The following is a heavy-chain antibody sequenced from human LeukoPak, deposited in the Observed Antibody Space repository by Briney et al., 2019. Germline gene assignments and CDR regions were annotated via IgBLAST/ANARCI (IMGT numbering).Heavy chain of an antibody. CDR1: GGTFSSYA. CDR3: ARVDDFWSGYYTAGPSGGFDP. Sequence: GSSVKVSCKAFGGTFSSYAISWVRQAPGQGLERMGGIIPIFGTANYAQKFQGRVTITTDESTSTAYMELSSLRSEDTAVYYCARVDDFWSGYYTAGPSGGFDPWGQGTLVTVSS. V-gene: IGHV1-69*05. J-gene: IGHJ5*02. CDR2: IIPIFGTA. D-gene: IGHD3-3*01.